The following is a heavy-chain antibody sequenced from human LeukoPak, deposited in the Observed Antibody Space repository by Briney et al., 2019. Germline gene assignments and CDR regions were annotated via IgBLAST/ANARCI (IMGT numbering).Heavy chain of an antibody. D-gene: IGHD2-2*02. Sequence: SQTLSLTPTVSGGSISSGSYYWSWIRQPPGKGLERIGRIYTSGSTNYNPSLKSRVTISVDTSKHQFPLKLSSVTAADTAVYYCARSPYCSSTSCYSRTDAFDIWGPGTMVTVSS. CDR3: ARSPYCSSTSCYSRTDAFDI. J-gene: IGHJ3*02. CDR2: IYTSGST. CDR1: GGSISSGSYY. V-gene: IGHV4-61*02.